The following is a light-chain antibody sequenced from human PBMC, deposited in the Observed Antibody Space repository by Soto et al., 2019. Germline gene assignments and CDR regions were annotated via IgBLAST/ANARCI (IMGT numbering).Light chain of an antibody. CDR2: GAS. J-gene: IGKJ5*01. CDR1: QSITTY. Sequence: DIQVTQSPSSLSAFVGDRVTITCRASQSITTYLNWYQQKPGKAPKLLIYGASTLQTGVPSRFNGSGSGTDFTLAINNLQPEDFATYYCHQTYSSPPSTFGQGTRLEIK. V-gene: IGKV1-39*01. CDR3: HQTYSSPPST.